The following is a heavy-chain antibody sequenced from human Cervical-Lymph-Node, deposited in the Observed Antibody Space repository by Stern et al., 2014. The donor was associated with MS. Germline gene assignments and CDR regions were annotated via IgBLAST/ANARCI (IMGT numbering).Heavy chain of an antibody. CDR3: ARVVVYRGIAAAGTDYFDY. CDR2: IYYSGST. D-gene: IGHD6-13*01. J-gene: IGHJ4*02. CDR1: GGSISSGDYY. V-gene: IGHV4-30-4*01. Sequence: VQLVESGPGLVKPSQTLSLTCTVSGGSISSGDYYWSWIRQPPGKGLEWIGYIYYSGSTYYNPSLKSRVTISVDTSKNQFSLKLSSVTAADTAVYYCARVVVYRGIAAAGTDYFDYWGQGTLVTVSS.